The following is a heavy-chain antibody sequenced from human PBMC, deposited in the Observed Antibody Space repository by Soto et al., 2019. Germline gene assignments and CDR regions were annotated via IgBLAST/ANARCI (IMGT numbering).Heavy chain of an antibody. J-gene: IGHJ4*02. CDR1: GFTFSSYA. V-gene: IGHV3-23*01. CDR2: VSIGGST. Sequence: GGSLRLSCAASGFTFSSYAMGWIRQGPGKGLEWVAVVSIGGSTHYADSVRGRFTISRDNSKNTLSLQMNSLTAEDTAVYFCAKRRGAGGHFDYWGQGALVTVSS. D-gene: IGHD2-15*01. CDR3: AKRRGAGGHFDY.